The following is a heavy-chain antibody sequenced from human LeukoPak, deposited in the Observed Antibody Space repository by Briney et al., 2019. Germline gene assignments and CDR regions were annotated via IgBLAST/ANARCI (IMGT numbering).Heavy chain of an antibody. CDR2: INHSGST. D-gene: IGHD2-2*01. V-gene: IGHV4-34*01. CDR3: ARVVPTREPFDY. CDR1: GGSFSGHY. Sequence: SETLSLTCAVYGGSFSGHYWSWIRQPPGTGLEWIGEINHSGSTNYNPSLKSRVTISVDTSKNQFSLKLSSVTAADTAVYYCARVVPTREPFDYWGQGTLVTVSS. J-gene: IGHJ4*02.